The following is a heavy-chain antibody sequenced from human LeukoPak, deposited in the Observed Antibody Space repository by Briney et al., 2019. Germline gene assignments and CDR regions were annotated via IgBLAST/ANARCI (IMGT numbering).Heavy chain of an antibody. V-gene: IGHV4-59*01. CDR3: ARGDSSSSSFDY. Sequence: SETLSLTCTVSGGSISSYCWSWIRQPPGKGLEWIGYIHYSGSTNYNPSLKSRVTISVDTSKNQFSLKLSSVTAADTAVYYCARGDSSSSSFDYWGQGTLVTVSP. D-gene: IGHD6-6*01. CDR1: GGSISSYC. CDR2: IHYSGST. J-gene: IGHJ4*02.